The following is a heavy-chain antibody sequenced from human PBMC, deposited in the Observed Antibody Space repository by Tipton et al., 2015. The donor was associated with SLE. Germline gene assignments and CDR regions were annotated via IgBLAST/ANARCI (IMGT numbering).Heavy chain of an antibody. CDR2: ISWDGGSV. J-gene: IGHJ4*02. D-gene: IGHD6-19*01. Sequence: SLRLSCAASGFTFDDYAMHWVRQTPGRGLEWVSVISWDGGSVFYGDSVKGRFTISRDNSKNSLYLQMNSLRAEDTAFYYCAKASAPNSSGWFSHPDYWGQGTLVSVSS. CDR3: AKASAPNSSGWFSHPDY. V-gene: IGHV3-43D*03. CDR1: GFTFDDYA.